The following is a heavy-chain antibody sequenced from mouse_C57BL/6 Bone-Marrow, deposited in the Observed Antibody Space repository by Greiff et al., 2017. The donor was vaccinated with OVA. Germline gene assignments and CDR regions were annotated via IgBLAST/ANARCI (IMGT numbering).Heavy chain of an antibody. Sequence: QVQLQQPGAELVRPGSSVKLSCKASGYTFTSYWMHWVKQRPIQGLEWIGNIDPSDSETHYNQKFKDKATLTVDKSSSTAYMQLSSLTSEDSAVYYCARTYSNQYYFDYWGQGTTLTVSS. V-gene: IGHV1-52*01. CDR3: ARTYSNQYYFDY. CDR2: IDPSDSET. D-gene: IGHD2-5*01. CDR1: GYTFTSYW. J-gene: IGHJ2*01.